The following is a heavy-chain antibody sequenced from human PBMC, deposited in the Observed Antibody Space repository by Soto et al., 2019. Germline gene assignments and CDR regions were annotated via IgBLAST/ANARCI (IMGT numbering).Heavy chain of an antibody. Sequence: EVQLLESGGGLVQPGGSLRLSCAASGFTFSSYAMSWVRQAPGKGLEWVSAISGSGGSTYYADPVKGRFTISRDNSKNTLYLQMNSLRAEDTAIYYCAKDTRAAADPYYFDYWGQGTLVTVSS. CDR2: ISGSGGST. V-gene: IGHV3-23*01. CDR3: AKDTRAAADPYYFDY. J-gene: IGHJ4*02. D-gene: IGHD6-13*01. CDR1: GFTFSSYA.